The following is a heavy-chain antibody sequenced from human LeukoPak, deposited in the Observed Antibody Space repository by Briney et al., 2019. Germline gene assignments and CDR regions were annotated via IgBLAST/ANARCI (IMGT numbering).Heavy chain of an antibody. CDR1: GGSISSYY. D-gene: IGHD6-13*01. V-gene: IGHV4-59*01. Sequence: SETLSLTRTVSGGSISSYYWSWIRQPPGKGLEWIGYIYYSGSTNYNPSLKSRVTISVDTSKNQFSLKLSSVTAADTAVYYCARDSSSWYGQGWFDPWGQGTLVTVSS. CDR2: IYYSGST. CDR3: ARDSSSWYGQGWFDP. J-gene: IGHJ5*02.